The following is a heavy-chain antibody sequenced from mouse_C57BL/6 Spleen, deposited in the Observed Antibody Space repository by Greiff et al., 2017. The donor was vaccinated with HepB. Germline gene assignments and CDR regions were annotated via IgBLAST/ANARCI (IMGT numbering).Heavy chain of an antibody. D-gene: IGHD2-2*01. CDR1: GYTFTSYW. J-gene: IGHJ2*01. Sequence: QAQLQQPGAELVKPGASVKMSCKASGYTFTSYWITWVKQSPGQGLEWIGDIYPGSGSTNYNEKFKSKATLTVDTSSSTGYMQLSSLTSEDSAVYYCARNGYYFDYWGQGTTLTVSS. V-gene: IGHV1-55*01. CDR3: ARNGYYFDY. CDR2: IYPGSGST.